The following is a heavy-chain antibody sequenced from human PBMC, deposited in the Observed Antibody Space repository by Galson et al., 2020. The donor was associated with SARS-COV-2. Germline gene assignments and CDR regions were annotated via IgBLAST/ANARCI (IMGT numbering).Heavy chain of an antibody. Sequence: SLKISCAASGYTFRDYYQSWIRKAPETGLERVSYISSSSRYTNYANSVKGRLTISTDNAKNTLYLQMNSLRAEDTAVYYCAREFHLTDKSLRPYYYYYGMEVWGQGTTVTVSS. CDR3: AREFHLTDKSLRPYYYYYGMEV. V-gene: IGHV3-11*06. J-gene: IGHJ6*02. CDR2: ISSSSRYT. CDR1: GYTFRDYY. D-gene: IGHD5-12*01.